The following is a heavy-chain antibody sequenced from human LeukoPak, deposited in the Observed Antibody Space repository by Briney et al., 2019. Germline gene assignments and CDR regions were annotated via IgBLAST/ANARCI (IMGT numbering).Heavy chain of an antibody. CDR1: GYTFTGYY. CDR3: AREWLVPTDYYYYGMDV. J-gene: IGHJ6*02. Sequence: ASVKVSCKASGYTFTGYYMHWVRQAPGQGLEWMGWINPNSGGTNYAQKFQGRVTMTRDTSISTAYMELSRLRSDDTAVYYCAREWLVPTDYYYYGMDVWGQGTTVTVSS. D-gene: IGHD6-19*01. V-gene: IGHV1-2*02. CDR2: INPNSGGT.